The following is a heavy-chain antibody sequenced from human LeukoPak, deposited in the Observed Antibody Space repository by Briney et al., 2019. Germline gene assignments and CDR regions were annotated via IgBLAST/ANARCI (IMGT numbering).Heavy chain of an antibody. V-gene: IGHV3-23*01. CDR2: ISGGGGTT. Sequence: GGSLRLSCAASGFYFSTYVMGWVRQAPGKGLEWVAGISGGGGTTFYAGSVQGRFTISRDNSKNTLYLQMNSLRAEDAAVYYCAKDRAEQWLVYLYWGQGTLVTVSS. CDR1: GFYFSTYV. D-gene: IGHD6-19*01. CDR3: AKDRAEQWLVYLY. J-gene: IGHJ4*02.